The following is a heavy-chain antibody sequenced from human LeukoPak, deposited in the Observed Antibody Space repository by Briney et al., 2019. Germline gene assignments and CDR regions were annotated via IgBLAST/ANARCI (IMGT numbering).Heavy chain of an antibody. Sequence: PGGSLRLSCEISGFTLTTNAMGWVRQAPGKGLEWVSVIFVGGSTYYADSVKGRFTISRGNSKNTLYLQMNSLRAEDTAVYYCATNTFCSGGSCYNAEYFYHWGQGTLVTVSS. CDR2: IFVGGST. CDR3: ATNTFCSGGSCYNAEYFYH. CDR1: GFTLTTNA. J-gene: IGHJ1*01. D-gene: IGHD2-15*01. V-gene: IGHV3-53*01.